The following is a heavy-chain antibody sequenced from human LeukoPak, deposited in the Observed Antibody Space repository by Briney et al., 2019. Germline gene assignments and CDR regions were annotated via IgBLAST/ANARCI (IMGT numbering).Heavy chain of an antibody. J-gene: IGHJ4*02. Sequence: ASVRVSCKASGYTFSHFYLHWVRQAPGQGLEWMGWIHPNVGGTNYAPKFQGRVSMTRDTSINTAFLDVSGLMSDDTAVYYCTKDSNRGWLSTDCWGQGTLVTVSS. CDR1: GYTFSHFY. D-gene: IGHD6-19*01. CDR2: IHPNVGGT. CDR3: TKDSNRGWLSTDC. V-gene: IGHV1-2*02.